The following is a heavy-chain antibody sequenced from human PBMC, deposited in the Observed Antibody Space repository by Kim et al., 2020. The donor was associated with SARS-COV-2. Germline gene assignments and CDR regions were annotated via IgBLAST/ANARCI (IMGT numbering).Heavy chain of an antibody. CDR2: IYSGGGT. V-gene: IGHV3-53*01. J-gene: IGHJ6*03. CDR1: GFIVSYNY. CDR3: ARGGSSGPYNYMVV. D-gene: IGHD6-19*01. Sequence: GGSLRLSCAASGFIVSYNYMSWVRQAPGKGLEWVSVIYSGGGTYYADSVKGRFTISRDNSKNTLYLQMNSLRAEDTAVYYCARGGSSGPYNYMVVWGKGTTVTVSS.